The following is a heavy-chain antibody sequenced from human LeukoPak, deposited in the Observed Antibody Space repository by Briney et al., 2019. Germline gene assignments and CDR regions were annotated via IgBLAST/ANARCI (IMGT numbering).Heavy chain of an antibody. J-gene: IGHJ6*03. V-gene: IGHV3-74*01. Sequence: PGGSLRLSCTASGSTFINYSMNWVRQAPGKGLVWSSCINSDGISTRYADSVKGLFTISKDNTKNTLYLQMNSLSAEDTAVYYCARATGCGGGGCPISHFYYYYQMDVWGKGTSVTVSS. CDR2: INSDGIST. CDR1: GSTFINYS. CDR3: ARATGCGGGGCPISHFYYYYQMDV. D-gene: IGHD2-15*01.